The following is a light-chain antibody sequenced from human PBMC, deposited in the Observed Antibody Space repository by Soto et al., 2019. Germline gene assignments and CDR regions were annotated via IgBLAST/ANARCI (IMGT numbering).Light chain of an antibody. CDR3: SSYTSSSIDYV. Sequence: QSALTQPASVSGSPGQSITISCTGNSSDVGGYNYVSWYQQHPGKAPKLMIYEVSNRPSGVSNRFSGSKSGNTASLTISGLQAEDEADYYCSSYTSSSIDYVFGTGTKVNVL. V-gene: IGLV2-14*01. CDR2: EVS. J-gene: IGLJ1*01. CDR1: SSDVGGYNY.